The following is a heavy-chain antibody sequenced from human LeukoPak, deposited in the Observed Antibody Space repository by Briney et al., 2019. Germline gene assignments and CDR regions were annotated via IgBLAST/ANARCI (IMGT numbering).Heavy chain of an antibody. CDR2: ISGTGGST. CDR1: GFTFSSNG. J-gene: IGHJ4*02. V-gene: IGHV3-23*01. Sequence: PGGSLRVSCSASGFTFSSNGMSWVRQAPGKGLEWVSAISGTGGSTYYADSVKGRFTISRDNSKNTLYLQMNSLRGEDTAVYYCAKDLGVSPDWGQGTLVTVSS. CDR3: AKDLGVSPD.